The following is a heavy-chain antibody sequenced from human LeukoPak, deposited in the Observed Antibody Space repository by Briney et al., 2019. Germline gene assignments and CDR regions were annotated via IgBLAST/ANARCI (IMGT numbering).Heavy chain of an antibody. CDR2: INHSGST. CDR1: GGSFSGYY. Sequence: SETLSLTCAVYGGSFSGYYWSWIRQPPGKGLEWIGEINHSGSTNYNPSLKSRVTISVDTSKNQFSLKLSSVTAADTAVYYCARNRIDGYNWAKVDVWGKGTTVTVSS. CDR3: ARNRIDGYNWAKVDV. J-gene: IGHJ6*04. V-gene: IGHV4-34*01. D-gene: IGHD5-24*01.